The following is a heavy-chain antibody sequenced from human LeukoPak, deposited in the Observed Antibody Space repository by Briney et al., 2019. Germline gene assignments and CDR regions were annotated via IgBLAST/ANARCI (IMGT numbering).Heavy chain of an antibody. CDR1: GGTFSSYA. Sequence: GASVKVSCKASGGTFSSYAISWVRQAPGQGLEWMGGIIPIFGTANYAQKFQGRVTITADKSTSTAYMELSSLRSEDTAVYYCARKVGASGGWFDPWGQGTLVTVSS. D-gene: IGHD1-26*01. CDR3: ARKVGASGGWFDP. J-gene: IGHJ5*02. V-gene: IGHV1-69*06. CDR2: IIPIFGTA.